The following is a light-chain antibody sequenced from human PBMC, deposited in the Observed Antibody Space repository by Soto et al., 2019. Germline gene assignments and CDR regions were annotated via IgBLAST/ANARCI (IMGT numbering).Light chain of an antibody. Sequence: EIVLTQSPGTQSLSPRERATLSCRASQSVSSSYLAWYQQKPGQAPRLLIYGASSRATGIPDRFSGSGSGTDFTLTISRLEPEDFAVYYCQQYGSSPPYTFGQGTKLEIK. CDR2: GAS. V-gene: IGKV3-20*01. CDR1: QSVSSSY. J-gene: IGKJ2*01. CDR3: QQYGSSPPYT.